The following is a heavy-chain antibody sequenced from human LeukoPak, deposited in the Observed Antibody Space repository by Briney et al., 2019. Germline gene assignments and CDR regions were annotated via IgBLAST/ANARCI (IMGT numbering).Heavy chain of an antibody. CDR3: ARPYYYDSRIDP. J-gene: IGHJ5*02. CDR2: MYYSGST. V-gene: IGHV4-30-4*01. D-gene: IGHD3-22*01. Sequence: PSETLSLTCTVSGGPISSGDYYWSWIRQPPGKGLEWIAYMYYSGSTYYNPSLKSRVTMSADTSKNQLSLKLSSVTSADTAVYYCARPYYYDSRIDPWGQGILVTVSS. CDR1: GGPISSGDYY.